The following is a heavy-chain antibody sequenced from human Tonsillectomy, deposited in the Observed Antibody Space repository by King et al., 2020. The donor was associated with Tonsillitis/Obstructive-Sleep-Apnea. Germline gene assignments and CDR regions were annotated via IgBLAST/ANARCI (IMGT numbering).Heavy chain of an antibody. CDR2: IYYSGST. D-gene: IGHD6-13*01. Sequence: QLQESGPGLVKPSQTLSLTCTVSGGSISSGGYYWRWIRQHPGKGLEWIGYIYYSGSTYYNPSLKSLVTISVDTSKNQFSLKLSSVTAADTAVYYCARGPREEPKQQLGPYYFDYWGQGTPVTVSS. V-gene: IGHV4-31*01. CDR3: ARGPREEPKQQLGPYYFDY. J-gene: IGHJ4*02. CDR1: GGSISSGGYY.